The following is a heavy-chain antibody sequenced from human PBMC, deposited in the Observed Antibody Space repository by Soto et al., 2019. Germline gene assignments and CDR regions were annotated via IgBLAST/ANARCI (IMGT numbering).Heavy chain of an antibody. V-gene: IGHV1-69*01. CDR2: IIPIFGTA. CDR1: GGTFSSYA. Sequence: QVQLVQSGAEVKKPGSSVKVSCKASGGTFSSYAISWVRQAPGQGLEWMGGIIPIFGTANYAQKFQGRVTITADESTSTAYMELSSLRSEDTAVYYCARAGGSSSWYRPPYYYGMDVWGQGTTVTVSS. J-gene: IGHJ6*02. CDR3: ARAGGSSSWYRPPYYYGMDV. D-gene: IGHD6-13*01.